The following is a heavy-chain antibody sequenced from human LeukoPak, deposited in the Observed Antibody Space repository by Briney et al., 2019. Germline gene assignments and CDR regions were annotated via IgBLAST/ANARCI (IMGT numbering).Heavy chain of an antibody. CDR3: AKAANEWELLAGYFDY. CDR2: IDTSGSAI. Sequence: GGSLRLSCAVSGFIFSDYEMNWVRQAPGKGLEWLSFIDTSGSAIYYADSVRGQFTISRDNAKNSLYLQMNSLRAEDTAVYYCAKAANEWELLAGYFDYWGQGTLVTVSS. J-gene: IGHJ4*02. CDR1: GFIFSDYE. V-gene: IGHV3-48*03. D-gene: IGHD1-26*01.